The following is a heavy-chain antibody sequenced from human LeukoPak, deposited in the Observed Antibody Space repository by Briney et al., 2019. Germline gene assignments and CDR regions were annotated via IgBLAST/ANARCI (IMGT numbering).Heavy chain of an antibody. J-gene: IGHJ6*03. CDR2: ISWNSGSI. D-gene: IGHD1-7*01. CDR1: GFTFDDYA. Sequence: GGSLRLSCAASGFTFDDYAMHWVRQAPGKGLEWVSGISWNSGSIGYADSVKGRFTISRDNAKNSLYLQMNSLRAEDTALYYCAKEGITGTTSHYYYYYMDVWGKGTTVTVPS. V-gene: IGHV3-9*01. CDR3: AKEGITGTTSHYYYYYMDV.